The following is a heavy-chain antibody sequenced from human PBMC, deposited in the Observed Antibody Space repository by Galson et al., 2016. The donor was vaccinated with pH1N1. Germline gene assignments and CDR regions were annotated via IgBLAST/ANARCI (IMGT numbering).Heavy chain of an antibody. J-gene: IGHJ5*02. CDR3: SNSLYGDYVGWFDP. CDR1: GFSLSTSGVG. Sequence: VKPTQTLTLTCTFSGFSLSTSGVGVGWIRQPPGKALEWLALIYWNDDKRYSPSLKSRLTITKDTSKNQVVLTMTNMDPGDTATYYCSNSLYGDYVGWFDPAGQGTLVTVSS. CDR2: IYWNDDK. V-gene: IGHV2-5*01. D-gene: IGHD4-17*01.